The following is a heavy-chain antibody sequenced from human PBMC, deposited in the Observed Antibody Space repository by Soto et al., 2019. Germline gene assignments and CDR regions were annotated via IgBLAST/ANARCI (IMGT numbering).Heavy chain of an antibody. CDR3: ARMIRGNTKNPPQTDYGIDV. V-gene: IGHV2-70*17. J-gene: IGHJ6*02. CDR1: GFSLTTDGMC. Sequence: SGPTLVNPAQTLTLTCAFSGFSLTTDGMCVSWIRQPPGKALEWLARIDWDDDEFYSTSLKPRLTISKDTSKNQVVLTMTNMDPVDTATYYCARMIRGNTKNPPQTDYGIDVWGRGTTVTVSS. CDR2: IDWDDDE. D-gene: IGHD3-10*01.